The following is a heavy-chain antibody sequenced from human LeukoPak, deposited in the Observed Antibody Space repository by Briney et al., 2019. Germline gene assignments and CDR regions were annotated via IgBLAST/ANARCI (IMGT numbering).Heavy chain of an antibody. J-gene: IGHJ6*02. CDR1: GFTFSDYY. V-gene: IGHV3-11*04. CDR3: ARCSGYGMDV. CDR2: ISSSGDSK. D-gene: IGHD3-10*02. Sequence: GGSLRLSCAASGFTFSDYYMSWIRQAPGKGLEWISYISSSGDSKHYADSVKGRFTISRDNSKNTLYLQMNSLRTEDTAVYYCARCSGYGMDVWGQGTTVTVSS.